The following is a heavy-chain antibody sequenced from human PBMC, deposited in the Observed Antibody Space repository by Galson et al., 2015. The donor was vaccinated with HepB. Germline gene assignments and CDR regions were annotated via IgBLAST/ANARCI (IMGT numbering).Heavy chain of an antibody. Sequence: TFSSYAMSWVRQAPGKGLEWVAVISYDGSNKYYADSGKGRFTISRDNSKNTLYLQMNSLRAEDTAVYYCARAAVRYGSGSRWYFDLWGRGTLVTVSS. V-gene: IGHV3-30*04. CDR1: TFSSYA. D-gene: IGHD3-10*01. J-gene: IGHJ2*01. CDR3: ARAAVRYGSGSRWYFDL. CDR2: ISYDGSNK.